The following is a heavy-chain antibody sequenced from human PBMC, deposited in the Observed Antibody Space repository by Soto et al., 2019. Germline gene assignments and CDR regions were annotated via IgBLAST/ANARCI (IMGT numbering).Heavy chain of an antibody. CDR3: ASENSPYGDYVRGPFIGY. CDR1: GFTFSSYW. D-gene: IGHD4-17*01. V-gene: IGHV3-7*01. CDR2: IKQDGSEK. Sequence: GGSLRLSCAASGFTFSSYWMSWVRQAPGKGLEWVANIKQDGSEKYYVDSVKGRFTISRDNAKNSLYLQMNSLRAEDTAVYYCASENSPYGDYVRGPFIGYWGQGTLVTVSS. J-gene: IGHJ4*02.